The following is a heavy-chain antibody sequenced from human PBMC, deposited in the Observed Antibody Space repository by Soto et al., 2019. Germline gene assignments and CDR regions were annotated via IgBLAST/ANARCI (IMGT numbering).Heavy chain of an antibody. J-gene: IGHJ4*02. CDR1: GFTFSSDA. Sequence: EVQLLESGGGLVQPGGSLRLSCAASGFTFSSDAMSWVRQAPGRGLEWVSSLDGSGSHTFHADSVKDRFTISRDNSKNTVYLQMNSLRAEDTAVYYCVKARYSSNRGYFDYWGQGTVVTVSS. D-gene: IGHD1-1*01. CDR2: LDGSGSHT. CDR3: VKARYSSNRGYFDY. V-gene: IGHV3-23*01.